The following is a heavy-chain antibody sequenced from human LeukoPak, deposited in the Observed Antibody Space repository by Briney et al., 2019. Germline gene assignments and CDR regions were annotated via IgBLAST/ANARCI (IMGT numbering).Heavy chain of an antibody. CDR1: GGSFSGYY. J-gene: IGHJ6*03. CDR3: ATPPRGIAAAGTLPYMDV. V-gene: IGHV4-34*01. Sequence: SETLSLTCAVYGGSFSGYYWSWIRQPPGKGLEWIEEINHSGSTNYNPSLKSRVTISVDTSKNQFSLKLSSVTAADTAVYYCATPPRGIAAAGTLPYMDVWGKGTTVTVSS. D-gene: IGHD6-13*01. CDR2: INHSGST.